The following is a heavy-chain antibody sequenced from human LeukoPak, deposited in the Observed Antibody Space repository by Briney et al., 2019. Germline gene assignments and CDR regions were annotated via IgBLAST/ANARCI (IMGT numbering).Heavy chain of an antibody. V-gene: IGHV3-74*01. J-gene: IGHJ6*02. CDR3: TRDLIDYDVSTGLHHYYMDV. Sequence: GGSLGLSCVASGFTFSSYWMHWVRQDPRKGLVWVSRISGDGRNINYADSVRGRFTISRDNAKNTLYLQMNTLRVEDTAVYYCTRDLIDYDVSTGLHHYYMDVWGQGTTVTVSS. CDR1: GFTFSSYW. CDR2: ISGDGRNI. D-gene: IGHD3-9*01.